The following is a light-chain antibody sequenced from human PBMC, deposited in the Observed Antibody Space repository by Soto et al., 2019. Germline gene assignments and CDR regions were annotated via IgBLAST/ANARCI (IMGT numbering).Light chain of an antibody. V-gene: IGKV1D-13*01. J-gene: IGKJ1*01. Sequence: AIQLTQSPSSLSASVGDSVTITCRASQGISSALAWYQQTPGRAPKLLIYDASNLESGVPSRFSGSGSGTDFTLTISHLQPDDSATYYCQQYENYWTFGQGTKVEIK. CDR3: QQYENYWT. CDR1: QGISSA. CDR2: DAS.